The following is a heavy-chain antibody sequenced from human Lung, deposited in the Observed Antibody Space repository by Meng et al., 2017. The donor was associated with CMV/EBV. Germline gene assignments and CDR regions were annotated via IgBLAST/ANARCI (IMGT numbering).Heavy chain of an antibody. CDR1: GYSFTDYH. J-gene: IGHJ2*01. CDR2: MNPKSGGA. CDR3: AREGLVGDLRYFDL. V-gene: IGHV1-2*02. D-gene: IGHD3-16*01. Sequence: QSGAEVKKPGASVKVSCKGSGYSFTDYHIHWVRQAPGQGLEWMGWMNPKSGGANYAQKFQGRVTMTRDTSISTAYMELSRLRSDDTAVYYCAREGLVGDLRYFDLWGRGTLVTVSS.